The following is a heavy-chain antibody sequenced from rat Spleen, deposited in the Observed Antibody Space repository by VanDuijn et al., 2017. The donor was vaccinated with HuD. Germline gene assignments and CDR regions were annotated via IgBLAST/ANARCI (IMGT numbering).Heavy chain of an antibody. CDR3: ARHERDYYSAFDY. CDR2: ISTGGGNS. J-gene: IGHJ2*01. V-gene: IGHV5S23*01. Sequence: EVQLVESGGGLVQPGGSLKLSCAASGFTFSDYNMAWVRQAPKKGLEWVASISTGGGNSYYRDSVKGRFTISRDDEKTTLYLQMDSLRSEDTATYYCARHERDYYSAFDYWGQGVMVTVSS. CDR1: GFTFSDYN. D-gene: IGHD1-1*01.